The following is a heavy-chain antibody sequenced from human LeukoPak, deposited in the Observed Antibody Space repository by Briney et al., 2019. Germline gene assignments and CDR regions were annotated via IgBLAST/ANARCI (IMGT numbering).Heavy chain of an antibody. D-gene: IGHD6-13*01. Sequence: GGSLRLSCAASGFTFDDYAMHWVRQAPGKGVEWVSLISGDGGSTYYADSVKGRFTISRDNSKNSLYLQMNSLRTEDPALYYCAKGPRFSSSWYYFDYWGQGTLVTVSS. J-gene: IGHJ4*02. CDR1: GFTFDDYA. CDR2: ISGDGGST. V-gene: IGHV3-43*02. CDR3: AKGPRFSSSWYYFDY.